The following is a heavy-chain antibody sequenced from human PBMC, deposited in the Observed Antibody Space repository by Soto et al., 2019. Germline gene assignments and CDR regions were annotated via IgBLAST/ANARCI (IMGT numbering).Heavy chain of an antibody. CDR1: GGSISSGDYY. CDR2: IYYSGST. Sequence: QGQLQESGPGLVKPSQTLSLTCTVSGGSISSGDYYWSWIRQPPGKGLELIGYIYYSGSTYYNPSLKTLVTISVDTSKNQFSLKLSSVTAAATAVYYCASNSYGYTFYDYLGQGTLGTVSS. D-gene: IGHD5-18*01. J-gene: IGHJ4*02. V-gene: IGHV4-30-4*01. CDR3: ASNSYGYTFYDY.